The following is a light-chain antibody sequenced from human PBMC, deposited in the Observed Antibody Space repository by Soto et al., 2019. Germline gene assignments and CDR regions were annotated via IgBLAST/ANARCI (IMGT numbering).Light chain of an antibody. V-gene: IGKV1-12*01. CDR1: QDISDW. CDR3: QQANSFPPT. J-gene: IGKJ1*01. CDR2: ATS. Sequence: DIQMTQSPSSVSASVGDRVTITCRASQDISDWLVWYQQKPGKAPKLLIYATSSLQSGVPSRFSGRGSGTDFTLTISSLQPEDFATYYCQQANSFPPTFGQGTKVEMK.